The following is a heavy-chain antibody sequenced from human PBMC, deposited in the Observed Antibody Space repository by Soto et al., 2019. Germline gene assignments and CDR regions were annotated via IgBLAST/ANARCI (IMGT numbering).Heavy chain of an antibody. J-gene: IGHJ5*02. CDR3: ASLRGSGSYYNIWWFDP. CDR2: IYHSGST. Sequence: SETLSLTCAVSGGSISSGGYSWSWIRQPPGKGLEWIGYIYHSGSTYYNPSLKSRVTISVDRSKNQFSLKLSSVTAADTAVYYCASLRGSGSYYNIWWFDPWGQGTLVTVSS. CDR1: GGSISSGGYS. D-gene: IGHD3-10*01. V-gene: IGHV4-30-2*02.